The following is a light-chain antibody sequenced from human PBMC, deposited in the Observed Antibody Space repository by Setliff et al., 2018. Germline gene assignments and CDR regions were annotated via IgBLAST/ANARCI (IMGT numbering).Light chain of an antibody. CDR1: RSDVGGYNH. J-gene: IGLJ2*01. V-gene: IGLV2-11*01. CDR2: DVN. CDR3: CSYAGIHTLI. Sequence: QSVLTQPPSASGSPGQSVTISCTGTRSDVGGYNHVSWYQQHPDTAPKLILYDVNNRPSGVPDRFSGSKFGNTASLTISGLQTEDEADYYCCSYAGIHTLIFGGGTKVTVL.